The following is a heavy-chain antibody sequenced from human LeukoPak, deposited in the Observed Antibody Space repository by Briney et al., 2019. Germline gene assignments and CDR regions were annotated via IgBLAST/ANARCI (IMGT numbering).Heavy chain of an antibody. CDR2: MNPNSGKT. Sequence: ASVKVSCKASGYTFTSYDINWVRQATGQGLEWMGWMNPNSGKTGYAQKFQGRVTMTRNTSISTAYMELSSLRSEDTAVYYCARGPLSSPGYYYYGMDVWGQGTTVTVSS. CDR3: ARGPLSSPGYYYYGMDV. J-gene: IGHJ6*02. D-gene: IGHD2/OR15-2a*01. CDR1: GYTFTSYD. V-gene: IGHV1-8*01.